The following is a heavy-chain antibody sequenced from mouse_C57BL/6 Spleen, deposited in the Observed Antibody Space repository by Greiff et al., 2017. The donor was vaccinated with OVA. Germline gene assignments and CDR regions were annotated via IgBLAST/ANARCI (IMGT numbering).Heavy chain of an antibody. J-gene: IGHJ3*01. V-gene: IGHV1-22*01. CDR1: GYTFTDYN. Sequence: VVKPGASVKMSCKASGYTFTDYNMHWVKPSHGKSLEWIGYINPNNGGTSYNQKFKGKATLTVNKSSSTAYMELRSLTSEDSAVYYCARRGYYGSSPWFAYWGQGTLVTVSA. CDR2: INPNNGGT. CDR3: ARRGYYGSSPWFAY. D-gene: IGHD1-1*01.